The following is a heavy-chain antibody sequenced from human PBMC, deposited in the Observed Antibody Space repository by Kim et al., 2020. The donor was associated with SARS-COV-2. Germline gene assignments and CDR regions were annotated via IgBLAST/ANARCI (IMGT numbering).Heavy chain of an antibody. Sequence: YNPSLKSRVTISVDTSKNQFSLKLSSVTAADTAVYYCARMYSSSWYFLGVWGQGTLVTVSS. D-gene: IGHD6-13*01. CDR3: ARMYSSSWYFLGV. V-gene: IGHV4-59*01. J-gene: IGHJ4*02.